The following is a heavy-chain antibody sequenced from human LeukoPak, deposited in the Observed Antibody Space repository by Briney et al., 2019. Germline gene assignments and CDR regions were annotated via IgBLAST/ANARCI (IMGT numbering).Heavy chain of an antibody. CDR3: ARERIVVVPAAQIHYYYYMDV. Sequence: GTLRLSCAASGFTFSSYWMSWVRQAPGKGLEWVANIKEDGSEKYYVDSVKGRFTISRDNAKNSLYLQMNSLRAEDTAVYYCARERIVVVPAAQIHYYYYMDVWGKGTTVTISS. V-gene: IGHV3-7*01. CDR1: GFTFSSYW. D-gene: IGHD2-2*01. J-gene: IGHJ6*03. CDR2: IKEDGSEK.